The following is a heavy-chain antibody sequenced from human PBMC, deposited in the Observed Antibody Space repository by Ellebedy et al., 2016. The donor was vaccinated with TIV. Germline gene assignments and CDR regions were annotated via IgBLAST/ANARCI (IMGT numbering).Heavy chain of an antibody. CDR2: ISTSSTYI. D-gene: IGHD3-9*01. V-gene: IGHV3-21*01. CDR1: GFTFSDYS. J-gene: IGHJ5*02. CDR3: ARARYFDWVTDWFDP. Sequence: GESLKISCAAYGFTFSDYSMNWVRQAPGKGLEWVSLISTSSTYIHYADSVQGRFTISRDNAKNSLYLQMNSLRVEDTAVYYCARARYFDWVTDWFDPWGQGTLVTVSS.